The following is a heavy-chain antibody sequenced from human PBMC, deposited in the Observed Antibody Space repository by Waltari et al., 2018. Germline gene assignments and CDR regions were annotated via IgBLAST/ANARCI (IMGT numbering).Heavy chain of an antibody. CDR3: ARQTLGYCTSAACRRLET. CDR2: IYHDGTT. V-gene: IGHV4-38-2*01. CDR1: GYFINTGFF. J-gene: IGHJ5*02. Sequence: QVQLQESGPGLVRPSETLSLTCDVSGYFINTGFFWGWFRQPPGKGLEWIGNIYHDGTTYYNPSLKHRLMISLDTSKNQFSLRLNFVDVADTAVYYYARQTLGYCTSAACRRLETWGQGILVTVSS. D-gene: IGHD2-2*03.